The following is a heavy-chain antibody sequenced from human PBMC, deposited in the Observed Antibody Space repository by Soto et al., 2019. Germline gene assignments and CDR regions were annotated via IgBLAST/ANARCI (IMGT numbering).Heavy chain of an antibody. Sequence: EAQLVESGGGLVQPGGSLRLSCGASGITFSRCLMSWVRQAPGKGLEWGARISQDGTDTDYVDSVKGRFAISRDNPKNSLYLQMTSLRADDTAVYYCARDPLAYGDYAQTYWYVDLWGRGTRVTVSS. D-gene: IGHD4-17*01. V-gene: IGHV3-7*01. J-gene: IGHJ2*01. CDR3: ARDPLAYGDYAQTYWYVDL. CDR1: GITFSRCL. CDR2: ISQDGTDT.